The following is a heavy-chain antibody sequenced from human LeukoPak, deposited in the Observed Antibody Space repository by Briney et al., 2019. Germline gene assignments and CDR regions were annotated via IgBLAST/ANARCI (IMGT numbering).Heavy chain of an antibody. CDR2: INSGSSTR. J-gene: IGHJ4*02. CDR3: VRELAVPSNF. CDR1: GFTFSSYG. V-gene: IGHV3-48*04. D-gene: IGHD6-19*01. Sequence: PGGSLRLSCAASGFTFSSYGMNWVRQAPGKGLEWVSYINSGSSTRFYADSVKGRFTISRDNAKNSLYLQMNSLRAEDTAVYYCVRELAVPSNFWGQGTLVTVSS.